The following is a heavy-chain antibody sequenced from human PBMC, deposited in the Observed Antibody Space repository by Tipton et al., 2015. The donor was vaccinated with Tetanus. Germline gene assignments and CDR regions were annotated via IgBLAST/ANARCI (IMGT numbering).Heavy chain of an antibody. V-gene: IGHV1-46*01. J-gene: IGHJ4*02. CDR1: GYSFTSYW. Sequence: QLVQSGAEVKKPGESLKISCKGSGYSFTSYWIGWVRQMPGKGLEWMGIINPSGGSTSYAQKFQGRVTMTRDTSTSTVYMELSSLRSEDTAVYYCAREDSGSWTPWGQGTLVPVSS. D-gene: IGHD6-13*01. CDR3: AREDSGSWTP. CDR2: INPSGGST.